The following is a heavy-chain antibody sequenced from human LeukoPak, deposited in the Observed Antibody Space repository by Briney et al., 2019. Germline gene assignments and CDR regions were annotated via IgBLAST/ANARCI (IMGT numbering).Heavy chain of an antibody. Sequence: KAGGSLRLSCAASGFTFSDYYMSWIRQAPGKGLEWVLYISSSGSTIYYADSVKGRFTISRDNAKNSLYLQMNSLRAEDTAVYYCARRFITLDYGDYEGYWYFDYWGQGTLVTVSS. CDR1: GFTFSDYY. CDR2: ISSSGSTI. V-gene: IGHV3-11*04. CDR3: ARRFITLDYGDYEGYWYFDY. D-gene: IGHD4-17*01. J-gene: IGHJ4*02.